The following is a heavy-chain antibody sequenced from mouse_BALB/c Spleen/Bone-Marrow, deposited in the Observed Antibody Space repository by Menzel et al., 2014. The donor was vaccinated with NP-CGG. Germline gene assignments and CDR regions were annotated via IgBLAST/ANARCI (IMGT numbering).Heavy chain of an antibody. D-gene: IGHD2-1*01. CDR3: ARGGNYAWFAY. J-gene: IGHJ3*01. Sequence: EVKLMESGGSLVQPGGSRKLSCAASGFTFSSFGMHWVRQAPEKGLEWVAYISSGSSTIYYADTVKGRFTISRDNPKNTLFLQMTSLRSEDTAMYYCARGGNYAWFAYWGQGTLVTVSA. V-gene: IGHV5-17*02. CDR1: GFTFSSFG. CDR2: ISSGSSTI.